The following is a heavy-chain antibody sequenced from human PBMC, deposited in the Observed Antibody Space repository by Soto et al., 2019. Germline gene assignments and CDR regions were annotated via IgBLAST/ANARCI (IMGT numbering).Heavy chain of an antibody. CDR1: GGTFSSYA. CDR3: ARAGKIPYRSWTPFDY. J-gene: IGHJ4*02. D-gene: IGHD6-13*01. V-gene: IGHV1-69*06. Sequence: SVKVSCKASGGTFSSYAISWVRQAPGQGLEWMGGIIPIFGPANYAQKFQGRVTITADKSTSTAYMELCSLRSEDTAVYYCARAGKIPYRSWTPFDYWGQGTLVTVSS. CDR2: IIPIFGPA.